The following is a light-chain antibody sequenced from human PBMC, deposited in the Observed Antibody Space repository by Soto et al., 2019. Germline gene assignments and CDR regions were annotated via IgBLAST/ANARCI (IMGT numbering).Light chain of an antibody. CDR1: SSDVGGYNY. Sequence: QSALTQPASVSGSPGQSMTISCTGTSSDVGGYNYVSWYQQHPGKAPKLMIYDVSNRPSGVSNRFSGSKSGNTASLTISGLQAEDEADYYCSSYTSSSTWVFGTGTKLTVL. J-gene: IGLJ1*01. CDR2: DVS. CDR3: SSYTSSSTWV. V-gene: IGLV2-14*01.